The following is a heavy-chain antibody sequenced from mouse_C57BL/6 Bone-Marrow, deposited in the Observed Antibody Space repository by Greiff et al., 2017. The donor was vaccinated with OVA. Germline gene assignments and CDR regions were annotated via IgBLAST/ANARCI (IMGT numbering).Heavy chain of an antibody. CDR2: IYPSDSET. V-gene: IGHV1-61*01. D-gene: IGHD1-1*01. Sequence: VKLQQPGAELVRPGSSVKLSCKASGYTFTSYWMDWVKQRPGQGLEWIGNIYPSDSETHYNQKFKDKATLTVDKSSSTAYMQLSSLTSEDSAVYYCARFYYYGVGDYWGQGTTLTVSS. J-gene: IGHJ2*01. CDR3: ARFYYYGVGDY. CDR1: GYTFTSYW.